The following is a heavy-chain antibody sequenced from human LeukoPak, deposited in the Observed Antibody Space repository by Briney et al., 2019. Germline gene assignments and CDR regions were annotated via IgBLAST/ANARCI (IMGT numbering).Heavy chain of an antibody. CDR3: ARDFPAPSYFDY. CDR2: INHSGST. J-gene: IGHJ4*02. Sequence: SETLSLTCAVYGGSFSGYYWSWIRQPPGKGLEWIGEINHSGSTNYNPSLKSRVTISVDTSKNQFSLKLSSVTAADTAVYYCARDFPAPSYFDYWGQGTLVTVSS. V-gene: IGHV4-34*01. CDR1: GGSFSGYY.